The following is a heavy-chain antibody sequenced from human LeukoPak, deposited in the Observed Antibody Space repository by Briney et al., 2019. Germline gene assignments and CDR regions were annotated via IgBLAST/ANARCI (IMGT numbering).Heavy chain of an antibody. D-gene: IGHD2-21*02. CDR2: INPRGGST. Sequence: ASVKVSCKASGYTFTNYFMHWVRQAPGQGLEWMGIINPRGGSTGYAQKFQGRITMTADMSTRTVYMELSSLESEDTAVYYCARRDCVGDCYSNWFDPWGQGTLVSVSS. CDR1: GYTFTNYF. V-gene: IGHV1-46*01. CDR3: ARRDCVGDCYSNWFDP. J-gene: IGHJ5*02.